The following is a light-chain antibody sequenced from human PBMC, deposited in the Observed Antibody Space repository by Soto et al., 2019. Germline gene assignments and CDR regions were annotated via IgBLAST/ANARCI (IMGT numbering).Light chain of an antibody. CDR2: EVN. CDR3: AAWDDNLSGFYV. CDR1: GSDVGSYNY. V-gene: IGLV2-14*01. J-gene: IGLJ1*01. Sequence: QSVLTQPASVSGSPGQSITLSCIGTGSDVGSYNYVSWYQQRPGKAPKLMIYEVNNRPSGVSDRFSGSKSANTASLTISGLQSEDEAEYYCAAWDDNLSGFYVFGTGTKVTVL.